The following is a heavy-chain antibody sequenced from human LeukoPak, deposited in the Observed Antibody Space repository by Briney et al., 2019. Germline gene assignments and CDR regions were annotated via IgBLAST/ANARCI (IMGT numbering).Heavy chain of an antibody. Sequence: SETLSLTCIVSGGSLNSPNYYWGWIRQPPGKGLEWIGTIYYTGTTYYNPSLKSRLTISVDTSKNQFSLKLTSVTAADTAVYYCARHDYYGSLNWFDPWGQGALIAVSS. CDR2: IYYTGTT. CDR1: GGSLNSPNYY. V-gene: IGHV4-39*01. CDR3: ARHDYYGSLNWFDP. D-gene: IGHD3-10*01. J-gene: IGHJ5*02.